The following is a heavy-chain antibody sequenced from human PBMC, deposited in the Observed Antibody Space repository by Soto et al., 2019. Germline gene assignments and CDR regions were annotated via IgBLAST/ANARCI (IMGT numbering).Heavy chain of an antibody. J-gene: IGHJ6*02. D-gene: IGHD6-6*01. Sequence: LXISCNVSGYSFTIYWISWVRQMPGKGLEWMGRIDPSDSYTNYSPSFQGHVTISADKSISTAYLQWSSLKASDTAMYYCARRSIAARPHYYYGMDVWGQGTTVTVSS. CDR1: GYSFTIYW. CDR2: IDPSDSYT. CDR3: ARRSIAARPHYYYGMDV. V-gene: IGHV5-10-1*01.